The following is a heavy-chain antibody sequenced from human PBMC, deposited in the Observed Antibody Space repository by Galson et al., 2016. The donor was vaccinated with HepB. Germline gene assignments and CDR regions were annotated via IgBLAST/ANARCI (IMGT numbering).Heavy chain of an antibody. CDR3: AREGVGIAVAATAFDY. Sequence: SLRLSCASSGFTFSNYAMHWVRQAPGKGLESDALIWMDGSNIYYAVSWKGRFTISRDNSKNTLYLQMNSLRAEDTAVYYCAREGVGIAVAATAFDYWGQGTLVSVSS. D-gene: IGHD6-19*01. CDR2: IWMDGSNI. CDR1: GFTFSNYA. J-gene: IGHJ4*02. V-gene: IGHV3-33*01.